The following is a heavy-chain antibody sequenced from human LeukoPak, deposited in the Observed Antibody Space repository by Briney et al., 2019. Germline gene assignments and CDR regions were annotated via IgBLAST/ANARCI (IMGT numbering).Heavy chain of an antibody. CDR2: ISTGGSTI. CDR1: GFTFSDSY. Sequence: GGSLRLSCAASGFTFSDSYMSWIRQAPGKGLVWVSYISTGGSTIYYADSVKGRFTISRDNAKNSLYLQMNSLRAEDTAVYYCARGNLFPAYWGQGTLVTVSS. V-gene: IGHV3-11*01. CDR3: ARGNLFPAY. J-gene: IGHJ4*02.